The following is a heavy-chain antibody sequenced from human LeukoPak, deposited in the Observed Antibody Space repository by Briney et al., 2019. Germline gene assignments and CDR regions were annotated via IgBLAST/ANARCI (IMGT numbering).Heavy chain of an antibody. CDR2: ISPGGGTI. V-gene: IGHV3-23*01. CDR1: GFTFSNFA. Sequence: GGSLRLSCAVSGFTFSNFAMSWVRQTPGKGLEWVSAISPGGGTIFYADSVKGRFAVSRDNSADTLYLQINNLRAEDTAVYYCARGMVGYDFWSGYYSPVARFDPWGQGTLVTVSS. CDR3: ARGMVGYDFWSGYYSPVARFDP. J-gene: IGHJ5*02. D-gene: IGHD3-3*01.